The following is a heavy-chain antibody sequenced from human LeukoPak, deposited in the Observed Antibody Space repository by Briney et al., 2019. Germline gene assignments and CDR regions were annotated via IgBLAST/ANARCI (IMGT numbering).Heavy chain of an antibody. CDR3: ARSGSQGSFDY. CDR2: IWYDGSNK. Sequence: GGSLRLSCAASGFTFSSYGMHWVRQAPGKGLEWVAVIWYDGSNKYYADSVKGRFTISRDNSKNTVYLQMNSLRAEDTAVYYCARSGSQGSFDYWGQGTLVTVSS. CDR1: GFTFSSYG. D-gene: IGHD3-10*01. J-gene: IGHJ4*02. V-gene: IGHV3-33*08.